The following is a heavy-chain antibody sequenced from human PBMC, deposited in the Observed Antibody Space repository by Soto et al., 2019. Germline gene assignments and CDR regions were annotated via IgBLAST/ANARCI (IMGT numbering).Heavy chain of an antibody. Sequence: SETLSLTCAASGGSISSGGYSWSWFRQPTGKGLEWIGYIYPSGSTYYNPSLKSRVTISVDRCKNQFSQKMSYETAADTAVYYGAREDDFWSGYFPSWGQGTLVTVSS. CDR1: GGSISSGGYS. CDR2: IYPSGST. J-gene: IGHJ4*02. CDR3: AREDDFWSGYFPS. V-gene: IGHV4-30-2*01. D-gene: IGHD3-3*01.